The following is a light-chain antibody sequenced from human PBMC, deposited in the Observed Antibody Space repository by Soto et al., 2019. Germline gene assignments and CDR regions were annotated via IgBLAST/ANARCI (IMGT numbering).Light chain of an antibody. CDR3: QQYGSSPPYT. V-gene: IGKV3-20*01. J-gene: IGKJ2*01. CDR2: GAS. CDR1: QSVSSSY. Sequence: EIVLTQSPGTLSLSPGERATLSCRASQSVSSSYLAWYQQKPGQAPRLLIYGASSRATGIPDRFSGSGSGTKFSLTISRLEPEDFAVYYCQQYGSSPPYTFGQGTQLEIK.